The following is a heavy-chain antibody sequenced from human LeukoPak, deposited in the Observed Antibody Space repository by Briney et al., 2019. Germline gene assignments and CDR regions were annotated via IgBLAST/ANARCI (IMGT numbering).Heavy chain of an antibody. CDR3: ARRGRYSSDFDF. V-gene: IGHV4-39*07. CDR2: MFYSGTT. CDR1: GGSLSSGSYY. J-gene: IGHJ4*02. Sequence: PSETLSLTCTASGGSLSSGSYYWGWIRQPPGKGLEWIGNMFYSGTTNYNPSLRSRVAISVDTSKNQFSLKLSSVTAADTAVYYCARRGRYSSDFDFWGQGTLVTVSS. D-gene: IGHD6-25*01.